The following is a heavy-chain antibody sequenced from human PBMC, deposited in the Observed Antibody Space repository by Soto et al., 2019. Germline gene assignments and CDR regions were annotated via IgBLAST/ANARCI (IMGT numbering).Heavy chain of an antibody. CDR1: GGTFSSYA. CDR3: ARERNCSSTSCYLGYWFDT. Sequence: QVQLVQSGAEVKKPGSSVKVSCKASGGTFSSYAISWVRQAPGQGLEWMGGIIPIFGTANYAQKFQGRVTITADESTSTAYMERSSLRSEDTAVYYCARERNCSSTSCYLGYWFDTWGQGTLVTVSS. D-gene: IGHD2-2*01. CDR2: IIPIFGTA. V-gene: IGHV1-69*01. J-gene: IGHJ5*02.